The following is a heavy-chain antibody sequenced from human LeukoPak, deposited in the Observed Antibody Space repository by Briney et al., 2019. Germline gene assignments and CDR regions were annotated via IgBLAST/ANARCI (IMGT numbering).Heavy chain of an antibody. CDR2: IGTAGDT. D-gene: IGHD2-15*01. CDR3: VRGPYCSGGSCNGHFDY. Sequence: GGALRLSCAASGFTFSDYDMYWVRQSTGKGLEWVSAIGTAGDTYYPGSVKGRFTISRENAKNSLYLQMNSLRVGDTAVYYCVRGPYCSGGSCNGHFDYWGQGTLVTASS. V-gene: IGHV3-13*01. J-gene: IGHJ4*02. CDR1: GFTFSDYD.